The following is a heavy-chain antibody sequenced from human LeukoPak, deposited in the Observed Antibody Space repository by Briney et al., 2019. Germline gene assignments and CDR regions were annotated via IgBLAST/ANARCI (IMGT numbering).Heavy chain of an antibody. CDR1: GYTFTSYG. Sequence: ASVKVSCKASGYTFTSYGISWVRQAPGQGLEWMGWISAYNGNTNYAQKLQGRVTMTTDTSTSTAYMELRGLRSDDTAVYYCARSDFWSGYHWFDPWGQGTLVTVSS. CDR3: ARSDFWSGYHWFDP. D-gene: IGHD3-3*01. V-gene: IGHV1-18*01. CDR2: ISAYNGNT. J-gene: IGHJ5*02.